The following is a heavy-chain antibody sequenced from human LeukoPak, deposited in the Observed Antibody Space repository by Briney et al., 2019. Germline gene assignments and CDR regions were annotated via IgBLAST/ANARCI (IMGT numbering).Heavy chain of an antibody. J-gene: IGHJ3*02. CDR3: ARALPSPLYSGSYADAFDI. D-gene: IGHD1-26*01. Sequence: GGPLTLSCAASGFIFSTYAMSWVPQAPGKAPEWVSSISSSSSYIYYADAVRGRFTISRDNAKNSLYLQMNSLRAEDTAVYYCARALPSPLYSGSYADAFDIWGQGTMVTVSS. CDR2: ISSSSSYI. V-gene: IGHV3-21*01. CDR1: GFIFSTYA.